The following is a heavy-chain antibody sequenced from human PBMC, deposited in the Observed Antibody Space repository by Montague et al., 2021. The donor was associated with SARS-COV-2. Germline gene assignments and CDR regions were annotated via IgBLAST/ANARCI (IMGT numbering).Heavy chain of an antibody. D-gene: IGHD1-7*01. J-gene: IGHJ4*02. Sequence: SETLSLTCTVSGGSISGSNYYWAWIRQPPGKGLEWIGSIYYSGSTYDNPSFKSRVSISVDTSKNQFSLKLNSVTAADTAVYYCARLLLELPGDYWGQGTLVTVSS. CDR1: GGSISGSNYY. CDR3: ARLLLELPGDY. CDR2: IYYSGST. V-gene: IGHV4-39*01.